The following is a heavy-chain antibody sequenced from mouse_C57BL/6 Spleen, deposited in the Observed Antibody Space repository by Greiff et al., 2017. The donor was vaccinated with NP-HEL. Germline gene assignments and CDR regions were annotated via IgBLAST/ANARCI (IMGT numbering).Heavy chain of an antibody. CDR2: IDPEDGET. J-gene: IGHJ2*01. V-gene: IGHV14-2*01. D-gene: IGHD1-1*01. Sequence: VQLQQSGAELVKPGASVKLSCTASGFNIKDYYMHWVKQRTEQGLEWIGRIDPEDGETKYAPKFPGKATITADTSSNTAYLQLSSLTSEDTAVYYCASTVVATHFDYWGQGTTLTVSS. CDR3: ASTVVATHFDY. CDR1: GFNIKDYY.